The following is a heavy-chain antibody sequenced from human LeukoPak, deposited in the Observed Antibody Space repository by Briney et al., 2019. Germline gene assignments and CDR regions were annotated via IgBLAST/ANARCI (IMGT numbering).Heavy chain of an antibody. Sequence: PGRSLRLSCAASGFTFDDYAMHWVRQAPGKGLEWASGISWNSGSIGYADSVKGRFTISRDNAKNSLFLQMNSLRAEDTALYYCAKDKGYDILTGYHYYFDYWGQGTLVTVSS. V-gene: IGHV3-9*01. J-gene: IGHJ4*02. CDR3: AKDKGYDILTGYHYYFDY. D-gene: IGHD3-9*01. CDR2: ISWNSGSI. CDR1: GFTFDDYA.